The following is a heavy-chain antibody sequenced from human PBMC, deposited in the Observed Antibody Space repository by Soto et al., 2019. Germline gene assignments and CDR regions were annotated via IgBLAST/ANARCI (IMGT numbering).Heavy chain of an antibody. CDR3: ARVPDY. D-gene: IGHD2-2*01. CDR2: FYYTGST. V-gene: IGHV4-61*01. Sequence: SETLSLTCTVSGGSVSSGNYYWSWIRQPPGKGLEWIGYFYYTGSTNYNPSLKSRVTISVDASKNQFSLRLSSLTAADTAVYYCARVPDYWGQGILVTVSS. CDR1: GGSVSSGNYY. J-gene: IGHJ4*02.